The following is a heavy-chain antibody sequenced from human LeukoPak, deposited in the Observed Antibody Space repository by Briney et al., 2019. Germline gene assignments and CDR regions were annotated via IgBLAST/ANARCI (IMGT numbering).Heavy chain of an antibody. CDR3: ASSVGSTDY. CDR2: INHRGST. Sequence: PSETLSLTCAVYGEXLSKYYCTWIRQSPGKGLEWIGEINHRGSTNLNPSLKSRVTLSVDTSKHQFSLKLTSVTAADAAVYYCASSVGSTDYWGQGTLVTVSS. CDR1: GEXLSKYY. D-gene: IGHD1-26*01. J-gene: IGHJ4*02. V-gene: IGHV4-34*01.